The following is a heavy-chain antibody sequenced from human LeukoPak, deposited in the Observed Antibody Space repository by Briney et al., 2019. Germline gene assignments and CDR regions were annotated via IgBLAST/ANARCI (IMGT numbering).Heavy chain of an antibody. J-gene: IGHJ6*02. CDR1: GYTFTSYG. V-gene: IGHV1-18*01. CDR2: ISAYNGNT. Sequence: ASVKVSCKASGYTFTSYGISWVRQAPGQGLEWMVWISAYNGNTNYAQKLQGRVTMTTDTSTSTAYMELRSLRSDDTAVYYCARGIAVAGTGAYYYYGMDVWGQGTTVTVSS. D-gene: IGHD6-19*01. CDR3: ARGIAVAGTGAYYYYGMDV.